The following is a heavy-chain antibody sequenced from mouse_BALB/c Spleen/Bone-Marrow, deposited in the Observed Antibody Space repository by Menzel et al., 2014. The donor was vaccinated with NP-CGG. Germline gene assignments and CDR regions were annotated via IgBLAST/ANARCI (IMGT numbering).Heavy chain of an antibody. CDR1: GFNIKDTY. J-gene: IGHJ3*01. CDR2: IDPANGNT. D-gene: IGHD1-1*01. Sequence: EVQLQQSGAELVKPGASVMLSCTASGFNIKDTYMYWVKQRPEQGLEWVGRIDPANGNTKYDPRFQGKATITADTSSNTAYLQLNSLTSEDTAVYYCAMYYYGSSLFAYWGQGTLVTVSA. V-gene: IGHV14-3*02. CDR3: AMYYYGSSLFAY.